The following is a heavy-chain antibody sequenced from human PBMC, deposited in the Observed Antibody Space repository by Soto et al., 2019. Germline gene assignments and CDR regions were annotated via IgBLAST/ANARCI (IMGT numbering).Heavy chain of an antibody. CDR3: ARSSDILTGYYKRPEYYFDY. J-gene: IGHJ4*02. V-gene: IGHV4-39*01. CDR2: IYYSGST. CDR1: GGSISSSSYY. D-gene: IGHD3-9*01. Sequence: LSLTCTVSGGSISSSSYYWGWIRQPPGKGLEWIGSIYYSGSTYYNPSLKSRVTISVDTSKNQFSLKLSSVTAADTAVYYCARSSDILTGYYKRPEYYFDYWGQGTLVTVSS.